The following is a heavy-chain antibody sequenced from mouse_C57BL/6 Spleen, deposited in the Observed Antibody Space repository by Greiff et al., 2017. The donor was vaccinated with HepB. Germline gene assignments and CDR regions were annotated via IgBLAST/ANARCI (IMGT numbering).Heavy chain of an antibody. D-gene: IGHD3-3*01. V-gene: IGHV5-16*01. CDR1: GFTFSDYY. CDR2: INYDGSST. J-gene: IGHJ1*03. CDR3: ARVGDGDWYFDV. Sequence: EVKVVESEGGLVQPGSSMKLSCTASGFTFSDYYMAWVRQVPEKGLEWVANINYDGSSTYYLDSLKSRFIISRDNAKNILYLQMSSLKSEDTATYYCARVGDGDWYFDVWGTGTTVTVSS.